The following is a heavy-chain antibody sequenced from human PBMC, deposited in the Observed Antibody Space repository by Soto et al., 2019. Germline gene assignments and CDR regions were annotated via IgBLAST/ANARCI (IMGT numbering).Heavy chain of an antibody. CDR1: GHTFTGYY. Sequence: ASVKVSCKASGHTFTGYYMHWVRQAPGQGLEWMGWINPNSGGTNYAQTFQGWVTMTRDTSTSTAYMELSSPRSEDTAVYYCARSSTIMILDTKEDGGDVFDICGQGTMVIGSS. D-gene: IGHD3-16*01. V-gene: IGHV1-2*04. J-gene: IGHJ3*02. CDR3: ARSSTIMILDTKEDGGDVFDI. CDR2: INPNSGGT.